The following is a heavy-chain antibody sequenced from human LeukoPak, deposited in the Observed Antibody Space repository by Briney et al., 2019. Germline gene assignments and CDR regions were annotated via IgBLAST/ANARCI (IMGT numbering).Heavy chain of an antibody. CDR2: IYYSGST. Sequence: PSETLSLTCTVSGGSISSGPHYWGWLRQSPGKGLEWIGSIYYSGSTYYNPSLKSRVTISVDTSKNQISLKLSSVTAADTAVYYCARHDSSGYYWFDYWGQGTLVTVSS. CDR3: ARHDSSGYYWFDY. CDR1: GGSISSGPHY. V-gene: IGHV4-39*01. J-gene: IGHJ4*02. D-gene: IGHD3-22*01.